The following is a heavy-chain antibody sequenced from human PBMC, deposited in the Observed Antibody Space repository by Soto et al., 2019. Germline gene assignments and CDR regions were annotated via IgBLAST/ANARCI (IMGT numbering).Heavy chain of an antibody. CDR2: VSGSGGST. J-gene: IGHJ4*02. D-gene: IGHD1-20*01. CDR3: AKPPDYNWNDY. CDR1: GFTFSSYA. V-gene: IGHV3-23*01. Sequence: GGSLRLSCAASGFTFSSYAMSWVRQAPGKGLEWISAVSGSGGSTYYADSVKGRFTISRDNSKDTLYLQMNNLRAEDTAVYYSAKPPDYNWNDYWGQGTLVTVPS.